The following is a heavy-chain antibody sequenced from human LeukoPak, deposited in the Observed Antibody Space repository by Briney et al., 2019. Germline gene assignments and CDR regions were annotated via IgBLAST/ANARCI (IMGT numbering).Heavy chain of an antibody. D-gene: IGHD3-22*01. J-gene: IGHJ6*03. CDR3: GRGVSGYYDSSGYYLGYFYMDV. V-gene: IGHV4-30-4*08. Sequence: SETLSLTCTVSGGSISSYYWTWIRQPPGKGLEWIGYLYYSGSAYYNPSLKSRVTILIDTSKNQFSLKLNSVTAADTAAYYCGRGVSGYYDSSGYYLGYFYMDVWGKGTTVTVSS. CDR2: LYYSGSA. CDR1: GGSISSYY.